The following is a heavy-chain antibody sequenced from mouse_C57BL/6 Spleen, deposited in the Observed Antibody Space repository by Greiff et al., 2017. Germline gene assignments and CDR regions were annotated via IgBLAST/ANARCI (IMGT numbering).Heavy chain of an antibody. Sequence: VQLQQSGPGLVKPSQSLSLTCSVTGYSITSGYYWNWIRQFPGNKLEWMGYISYDGSNNYNPSLKNRISITRDTSKNQFFLKLNSVTTEDTATYYCARWYYGSSYFDYWGQGTTLTVSS. CDR1: GYSITSGYY. J-gene: IGHJ2*01. CDR3: ARWYYGSSYFDY. CDR2: ISYDGSN. V-gene: IGHV3-6*01. D-gene: IGHD1-1*01.